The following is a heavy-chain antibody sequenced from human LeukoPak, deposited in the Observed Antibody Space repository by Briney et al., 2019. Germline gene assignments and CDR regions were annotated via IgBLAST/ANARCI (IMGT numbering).Heavy chain of an antibody. D-gene: IGHD1-14*01. J-gene: IGHJ4*02. V-gene: IGHV3-33*01. CDR2: IWYDGSNK. CDR3: ATFGIGDY. CDR1: GFTFSSYG. Sequence: GGSLRLSCAASGFTFSSYGMHWVRQAPGKGLEWVAVIWYDGSNKYYADSVKGRFTISKDNSKNTLYLQMNSLRAEDAAVYYCATFGIGDYWGQGTLVTVSS.